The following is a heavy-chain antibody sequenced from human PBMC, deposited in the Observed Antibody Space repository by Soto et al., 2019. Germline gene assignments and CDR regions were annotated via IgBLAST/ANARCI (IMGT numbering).Heavy chain of an antibody. CDR2: IIPIFGTA. V-gene: IGHV1-69*13. Sequence: GASVKVSCKASGGTFSSYAISWVRQSPGQGLEWMGGIIPIFGTANYAQKFQGRVTITADESTSTAYMELSSLRSEDTAVYYCARRVGSRTSYFDYWGQGTLVTVSS. J-gene: IGHJ4*02. CDR3: ARRVGSRTSYFDY. CDR1: GGTFSSYA. D-gene: IGHD2-2*01.